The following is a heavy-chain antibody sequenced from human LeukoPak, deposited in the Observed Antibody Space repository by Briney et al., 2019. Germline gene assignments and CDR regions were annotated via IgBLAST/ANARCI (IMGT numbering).Heavy chain of an antibody. CDR1: GGSFSGYY. D-gene: IGHD3-10*01. Sequence: NPSETLSLTCAVYGGSFSGYYWSWIRQPPGKGLEWIGEINHSGSTNYNPSLKSRVTISVDTSKNQFSLKLSSVTAADTAVYYCARRATGGSGSYYLLYYFDYWGQGTLVTVSS. CDR3: ARRATGGSGSYYLLYYFDY. V-gene: IGHV4-34*01. CDR2: INHSGST. J-gene: IGHJ4*02.